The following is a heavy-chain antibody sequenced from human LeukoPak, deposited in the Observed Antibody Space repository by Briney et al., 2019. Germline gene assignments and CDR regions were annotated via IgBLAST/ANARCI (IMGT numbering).Heavy chain of an antibody. CDR2: IHYSGST. D-gene: IGHD3-3*01. CDR3: ARCGYYTPFDY. Sequence: SDTLSLTCTVSGCSISSTSYYWGWIRQPPGKGLEWIGSIHYSGSTYYNPSLKSRVTTSLDTSKNQFSLKLTSVTAADTAVYYCARCGYYTPFDYWGQGTLVTVSS. CDR1: GCSISSTSYY. V-gene: IGHV4-39*01. J-gene: IGHJ4*02.